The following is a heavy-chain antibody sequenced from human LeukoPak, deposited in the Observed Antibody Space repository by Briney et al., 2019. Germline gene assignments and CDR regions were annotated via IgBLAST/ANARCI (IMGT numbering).Heavy chain of an antibody. V-gene: IGHV1-24*01. Sequence: ASVKVSCKVSGYTLTELSMHWVRQAPGKGLEWMGGFDPEDGETIYAQKVQGRVTMTEDTSTDTAYMELSSLRSEDTAAYYCATDSYQRGGGYYRYWGQGTLVTVSS. D-gene: IGHD3-3*01. CDR3: ATDSYQRGGGYYRY. CDR1: GYTLTELS. J-gene: IGHJ4*02. CDR2: FDPEDGET.